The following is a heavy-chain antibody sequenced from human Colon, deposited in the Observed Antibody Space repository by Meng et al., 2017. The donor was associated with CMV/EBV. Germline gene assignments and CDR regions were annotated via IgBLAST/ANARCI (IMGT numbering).Heavy chain of an antibody. V-gene: IGHV3-23*03. J-gene: IGHJ4*02. D-gene: IGHD3-22*01. CDR1: GFTFSSYA. Sequence: GESLKISCAASGFTFSSYAMSWVRQAPGKGLEWVSVIYSGGSSTYYADSVKGRFTISRDNSKNTLYLQMNSLRAEDTAVYYCARGQVVITIWGQGTLVTVSS. CDR3: ARGQVVITI. CDR2: IYSGGSST.